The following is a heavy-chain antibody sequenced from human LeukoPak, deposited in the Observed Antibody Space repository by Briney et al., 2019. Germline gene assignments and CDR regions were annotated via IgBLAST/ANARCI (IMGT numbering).Heavy chain of an antibody. J-gene: IGHJ4*02. V-gene: IGHV4-59*11. CDR2: IYYSGTT. CDR1: AGSISSHY. CDR3: ARGAYIAAAQYGY. Sequence: PSETLSLTCSVSAGSISSHYWSWIRQPAGKGLEWIGYIYYSGTTNYNPSLKSRVTISVDTSKNQFSLKLSSVTAADTAVYYCARGAYIAAAQYGYWGQGTLVTVSS. D-gene: IGHD6-13*01.